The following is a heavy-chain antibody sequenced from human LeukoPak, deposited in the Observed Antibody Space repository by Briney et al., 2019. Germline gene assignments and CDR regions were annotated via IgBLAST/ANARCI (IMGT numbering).Heavy chain of an antibody. CDR2: IRYDGSNK. Sequence: GGSLRLSCAASGFTFSSYGMHWVRQAPGKGLEWVAFIRYDGSNKYYADSVKGRFTISRDNSKNTLYLQMNSLRAEDTAVYYCAKGRRMSYYYMDVWGKGTTFTVSS. CDR1: GFTFSSYG. V-gene: IGHV3-30*02. CDR3: AKGRRMSYYYMDV. J-gene: IGHJ6*03.